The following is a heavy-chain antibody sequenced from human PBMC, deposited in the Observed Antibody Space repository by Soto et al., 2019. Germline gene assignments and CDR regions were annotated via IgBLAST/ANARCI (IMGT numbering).Heavy chain of an antibody. CDR3: AKDREGPNWFDP. J-gene: IGHJ5*02. V-gene: IGHV3-23*01. Sequence: PGGSLGLSCAASGFTFSSYAMSWVRQAPGKGLEWVSAISGSGGSTYYADSVKGRFTISRDNSKNTLYLQMNSLRAEDTAVYYCAKDREGPNWFDPWGQGTLVTVSS. CDR2: ISGSGGST. CDR1: GFTFSSYA.